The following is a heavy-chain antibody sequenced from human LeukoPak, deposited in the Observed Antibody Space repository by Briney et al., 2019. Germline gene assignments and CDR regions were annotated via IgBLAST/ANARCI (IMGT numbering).Heavy chain of an antibody. J-gene: IGHJ4*02. D-gene: IGHD3-3*01. CDR1: GYTFTGYS. V-gene: IGHV1-2*02. Sequence: ASVKVSCKASGYTFTGYSMHWVRQAPGQGLEWMGWINPNSGGTNYAQKFQGRVTMTRDTSISTAYMELSRLRSDDTAVYYCARGTPNGFLEWLSVGDYWGQGTLVTVSS. CDR2: INPNSGGT. CDR3: ARGTPNGFLEWLSVGDY.